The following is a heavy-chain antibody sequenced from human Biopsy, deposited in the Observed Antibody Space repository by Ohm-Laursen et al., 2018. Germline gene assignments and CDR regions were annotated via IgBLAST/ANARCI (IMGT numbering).Heavy chain of an antibody. Sequence: SDTLSLTCTVSGGSISSYYWNWIRQPAGKGLEWIGRIYTSGSTNFNPSLKSRVTMSIDTSKNQFSLRLSSVTAADTAVYYCARVAFGPFDSWGQGALVTVSS. CDR3: ARVAFGPFDS. J-gene: IGHJ4*02. CDR2: IYTSGST. V-gene: IGHV4-4*07. D-gene: IGHD3-16*01. CDR1: GGSISSYY.